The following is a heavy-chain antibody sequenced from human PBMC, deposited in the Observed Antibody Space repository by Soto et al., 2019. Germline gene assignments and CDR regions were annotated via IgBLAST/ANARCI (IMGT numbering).Heavy chain of an antibody. V-gene: IGHV1-69*13. CDR2: IIPIFGTA. J-gene: IGHJ5*02. D-gene: IGHD2-2*01. CDR1: GGTFSSYA. CDR3: ARDRAELGYCSSTSCYRSYNWFDP. Sequence: GASVKVSCKASGGTFSSYAISWVRQAPGQGLEWMGGIIPIFGTANYAQKFQGRVTITADESTSTAYMELSSLRSEDTAVYYCARDRAELGYCSSTSCYRSYNWFDPWGQGTLVTVSS.